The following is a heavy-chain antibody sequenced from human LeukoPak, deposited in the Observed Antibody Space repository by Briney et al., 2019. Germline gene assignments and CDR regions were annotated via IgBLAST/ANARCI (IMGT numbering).Heavy chain of an antibody. V-gene: IGHV4-4*07. D-gene: IGHD6-19*01. CDR3: ARDPIAVAGPFGRGSYFDY. CDR1: GGSISSYY. Sequence: SETLSLTCTVSGGSISSYYWSWIRQPAGKGLEWIGRIYTSGSTNYNPSLKSRVTMSVDTSKNQFSLKLSSVTAADTAVYYCARDPIAVAGPFGRGSYFDYWGQGTLVTVSS. J-gene: IGHJ4*02. CDR2: IYTSGST.